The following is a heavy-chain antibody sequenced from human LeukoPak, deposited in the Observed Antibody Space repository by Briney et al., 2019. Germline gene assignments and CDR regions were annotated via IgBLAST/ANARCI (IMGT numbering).Heavy chain of an antibody. CDR2: ISRSSSYI. D-gene: IGHD5-12*01. CDR1: GFTFSDYS. V-gene: IGHV3-21*01. CDR3: ARDGGGYRFYNWFDP. J-gene: IGHJ5*02. Sequence: GGSLRLSCAASGFTFSDYSMNWVRQAPGKGLEWVSSISRSSSYIHYADSVKGRFTISRDNAKNSLYLQMNSLRAEDTAVYYCARDGGGYRFYNWFDPWGQGTLVTVSS.